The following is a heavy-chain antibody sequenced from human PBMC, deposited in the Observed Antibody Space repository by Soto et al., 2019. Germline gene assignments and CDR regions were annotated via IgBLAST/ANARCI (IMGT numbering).Heavy chain of an antibody. CDR3: AKDSVAGDFDY. Sequence: QVQLVESGGGVVQPGRSPRLSCAASGFTFSSYGMHWVRQAPGKGLEWVAVISYDGSNKYYADSVKGRFTISRDNSKNTLYLQMNSLRAEDTAVYYCAKDSVAGDFDYWGQGTLVTVSS. D-gene: IGHD6-19*01. V-gene: IGHV3-30*18. CDR1: GFTFSSYG. CDR2: ISYDGSNK. J-gene: IGHJ4*02.